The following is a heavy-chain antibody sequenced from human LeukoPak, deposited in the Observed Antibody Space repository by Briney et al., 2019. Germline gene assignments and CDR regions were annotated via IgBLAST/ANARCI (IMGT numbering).Heavy chain of an antibody. V-gene: IGHV5-51*01. CDR2: IYPGDSDT. CDR3: ARRMKSGIAAATHFDY. Sequence: GESLKISCKGSGYSFTSYWIGWVRQMPGKGLEWMGIIYPGDSDTRYSPSFQGQVTISADKSISTAYLQWSSLKASDTAMYYCARRMKSGIAAATHFDYWGQGTLVTVSS. D-gene: IGHD6-13*01. J-gene: IGHJ4*02. CDR1: GYSFTSYW.